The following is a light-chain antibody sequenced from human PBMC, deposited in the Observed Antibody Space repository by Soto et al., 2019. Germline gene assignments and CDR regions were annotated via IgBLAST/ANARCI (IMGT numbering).Light chain of an antibody. Sequence: DIQMTQSPSTLSGSVGGRVTITCRASQTISSWLAWYQQKPGKAPKLLLYKASTLKSGVPSRFSGSGSGTEFTLTISSLQPDDFATYYCQHYNSYSEAFGQGTKVDIK. V-gene: IGKV1-5*03. J-gene: IGKJ1*01. CDR3: QHYNSYSEA. CDR1: QTISSW. CDR2: KAS.